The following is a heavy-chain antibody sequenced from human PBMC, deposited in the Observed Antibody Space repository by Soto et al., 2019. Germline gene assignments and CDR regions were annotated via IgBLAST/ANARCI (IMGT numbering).Heavy chain of an antibody. J-gene: IGHJ1*01. V-gene: IGHV3-23*01. D-gene: IGHD2-8*01. CDR2: ISGSGDKT. Sequence: EVQLLQSGGGLAQPGTSLRLSCAASGFTLKCYTMTWVRQAPGKGLEWVSTISGSGDKTYYADSVKGRFRVSRDNSKDTLYLQMDSLRADDTALYYCARESKWYGGQYFQDWGQGTLVTVSS. CDR3: ARESKWYGGQYFQD. CDR1: GFTLKCYT.